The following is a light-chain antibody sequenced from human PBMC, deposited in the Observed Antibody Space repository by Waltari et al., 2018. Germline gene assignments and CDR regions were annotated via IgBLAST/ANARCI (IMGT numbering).Light chain of an antibody. CDR3: QHHFRLPAT. CDR1: QSISRY. CDR2: GES. Sequence: IMLTQSPGTLSLSPGERATLSCRASQSISRYLAWYQQKPGQAPRLLIYGESTRATGIPDRFSGSGSGTDIRLTISGREPEDSAVYYCQHHFRLPATFGQGTKVEIK. V-gene: IGKV3-20*01. J-gene: IGKJ1*01.